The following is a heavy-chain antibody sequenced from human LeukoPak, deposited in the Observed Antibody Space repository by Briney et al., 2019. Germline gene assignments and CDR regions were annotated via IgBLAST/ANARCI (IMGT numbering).Heavy chain of an antibody. CDR2: INPNSGGT. J-gene: IGHJ3*01. CDR1: GYTFTGYY. D-gene: IGHD4-11*01. Sequence: ASVKVSCKASGYTFTGYYMHWVRQAPGQGLEWMGWINPNSGGTNYAQKFQGRVTMTRDTSISTAYMELSRLRSDDTAVYYCAREHDYSNYYGAFDVRGQGTMVTVSS. CDR3: AREHDYSNYYGAFDV. V-gene: IGHV1-2*02.